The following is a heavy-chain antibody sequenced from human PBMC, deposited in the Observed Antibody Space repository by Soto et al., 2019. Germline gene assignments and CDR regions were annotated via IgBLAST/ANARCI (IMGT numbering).Heavy chain of an antibody. J-gene: IGHJ4*02. V-gene: IGHV2-5*02. CDR2: IYWDDDK. CDR1: GFSLSTSGVG. CDR3: AHGWSWNTAMGPGTYYFDY. Sequence: QITLKESGPTLVKPTQTLTLTCTFSGFSLSTSGVGVGWIRQPPGKALEWLALIYWDDDKRYSPSLKSRLTITKDTSKNQVVLTMTTMDPVDTATYYCAHGWSWNTAMGPGTYYFDYWGQGTLVTVSS. D-gene: IGHD5-18*01.